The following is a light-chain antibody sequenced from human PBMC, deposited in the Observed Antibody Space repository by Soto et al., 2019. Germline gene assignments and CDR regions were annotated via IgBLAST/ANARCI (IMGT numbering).Light chain of an antibody. Sequence: QPVLTQSPSASASLGASVKLTCTLSSGHSSYAIAWYQQQPEKGPRYLMKLNGDGTHTKGDGIPDRFSGSSSGAERYLTISSLPSEDEADYYCQTWGTGIWVFGGGTKLTVL. CDR1: SGHSSYA. CDR2: LNGDGTH. CDR3: QTWGTGIWV. V-gene: IGLV4-69*01. J-gene: IGLJ3*02.